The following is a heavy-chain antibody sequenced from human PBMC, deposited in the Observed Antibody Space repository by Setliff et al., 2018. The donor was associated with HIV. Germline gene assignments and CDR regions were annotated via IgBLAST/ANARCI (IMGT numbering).Heavy chain of an antibody. CDR1: GYTFTSYA. J-gene: IGHJ4*02. CDR2: TNTNTGNP. CDR3: ARVGSYWSTFDY. D-gene: IGHD2-8*02. V-gene: IGHV7-4-1*02. Sequence: ASVKVSCKASGYTFTSYAMNWVRQAPGQGLEWMGWTNTNTGNPMYAQGFRGRLVFSLDTSVNTAYLQINSLKAEDTAMYYCARVGSYWSTFDYWGQGALVTVSS.